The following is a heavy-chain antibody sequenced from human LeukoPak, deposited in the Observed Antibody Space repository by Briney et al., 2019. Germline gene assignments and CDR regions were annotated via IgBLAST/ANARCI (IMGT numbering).Heavy chain of an antibody. V-gene: IGHV1-69*13. CDR3: ARGGYYGSGSYYKRSGRGSYYYYYYMDV. J-gene: IGHJ6*03. CDR2: IIPIFGTA. D-gene: IGHD3-10*01. CDR1: GGTFSSYA. Sequence: SVKVPCKASGGTFSSYAISWVRQAPGQGLEWMGGIIPIFGTANYAQKFQGRVTITADESTSTAYMELSSLRSEDTAVYYCARGGYYGSGSYYKRSGRGSYYYYYYMDVWGKGTTVTVSS.